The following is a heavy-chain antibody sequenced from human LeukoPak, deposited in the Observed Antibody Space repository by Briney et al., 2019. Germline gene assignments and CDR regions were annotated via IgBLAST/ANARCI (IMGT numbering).Heavy chain of an antibody. CDR3: ARGPRYSFY. D-gene: IGHD6-13*01. V-gene: IGHV3-53*01. Sequence: GGSLRLSCAASGFIVSHNYMTWVRQAPGKGLEWISVIYIAGTTYYADSVKGRFTISRDQANNTLYLQMNTLREEDTAVYYCARGPRYSFYWGQGTLVSVSS. CDR1: GFIVSHNY. J-gene: IGHJ4*02. CDR2: IYIAGTT.